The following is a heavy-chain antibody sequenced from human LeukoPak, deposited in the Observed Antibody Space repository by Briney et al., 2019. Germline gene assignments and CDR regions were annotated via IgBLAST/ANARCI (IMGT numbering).Heavy chain of an antibody. D-gene: IGHD1-26*01. CDR1: GFTFSSYG. V-gene: IGHV3-21*01. Sequence: GGSLRLSCAASGFTFSSYGMHWVRQAPGKGLEWVSSISSSTSYIYYADSVKGRFTISRDNAKNSLYLQMNSLRAEDTAVYYCAILGDYVDNWFDPWGQGTLVTVSS. CDR2: ISSSTSYI. J-gene: IGHJ5*02. CDR3: AILGDYVDNWFDP.